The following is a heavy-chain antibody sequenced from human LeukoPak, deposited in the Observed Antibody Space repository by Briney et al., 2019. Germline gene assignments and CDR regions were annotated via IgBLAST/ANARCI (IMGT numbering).Heavy chain of an antibody. D-gene: IGHD7-27*01. J-gene: IGHJ4*02. CDR1: GGSISSSNW. V-gene: IGHV4-4*02. CDR3: ARDWAE. Sequence: SETLSLTCAVSGGSISSSNWWNWVRQPPGKGLEWIGEIYHSGSTNYNPSLKSRLSISVDTSKNQFSLKLKSVTAADTAVYFCARDWAEWGQGTLVTVSS. CDR2: IYHSGST.